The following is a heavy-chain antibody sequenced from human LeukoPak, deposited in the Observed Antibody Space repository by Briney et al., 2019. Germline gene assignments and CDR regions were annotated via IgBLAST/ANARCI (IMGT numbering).Heavy chain of an antibody. CDR1: GGSISSYY. CDR2: IYYSGST. Sequence: KPSETLSLTCTVSGGSISSYYWSWIRQPPGKGLEWIGYIYYSGSTNYNPSLKSRVTISVDTSKNQFSLKLSSVTAADTAVYYCARGPPEAKKHWYFDLWGRGTLVTVSS. V-gene: IGHV4-59*01. CDR3: ARGPPEAKKHWYFDL. J-gene: IGHJ2*01.